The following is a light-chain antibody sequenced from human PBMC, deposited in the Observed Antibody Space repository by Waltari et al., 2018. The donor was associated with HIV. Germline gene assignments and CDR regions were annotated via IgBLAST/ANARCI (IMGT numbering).Light chain of an antibody. CDR2: DND. CDR3: GTWDDSLNGHWV. Sequence: QSVLTQPPSVSAAPGQTVTISCSGSISNVGTNYVSWYQQLPRTSPQLLIYDNDKLPSGMPYRFSGARSGTSAALDITGLQTGDEADYYCGTWDDSLNGHWVFGGGTKVTVL. CDR1: ISNVGTNY. V-gene: IGLV1-51*01. J-gene: IGLJ3*02.